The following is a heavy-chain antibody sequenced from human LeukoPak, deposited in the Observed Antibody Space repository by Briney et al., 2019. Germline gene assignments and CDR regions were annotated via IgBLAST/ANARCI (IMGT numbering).Heavy chain of an antibody. CDR2: IYYSGST. V-gene: IGHV4-59*08. Sequence: SETLSLTCTVSGGSISSYYWSWIRQPPGKGLEWIGYIYYSGSTNYNPSLKSRVTISVDTSENQFSLKLSSVTAADTAVYYCARQVIAVTGTFWFDPWGQGTLVTVSS. CDR3: ARQVIAVTGTFWFDP. CDR1: GGSISSYY. J-gene: IGHJ5*02. D-gene: IGHD6-19*01.